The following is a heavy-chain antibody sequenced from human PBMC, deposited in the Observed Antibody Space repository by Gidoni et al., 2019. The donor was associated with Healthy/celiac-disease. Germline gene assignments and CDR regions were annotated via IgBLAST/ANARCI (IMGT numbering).Heavy chain of an antibody. J-gene: IGHJ4*02. Sequence: QLQLQESGPGLVKPSETLSLTCTVSGGSISSSSDYWGWIRQPPGKGLEWIGSIYYSGRTSYNPSLKRRVTISVDTSKNQFSLKLSSVTAADTAVYYCARLIYNDYVWGSYRSRPHFDYWGQGTLVTVSS. D-gene: IGHD3-16*02. CDR2: IYYSGRT. V-gene: IGHV4-39*01. CDR1: GGSISSSSDY. CDR3: ARLIYNDYVWGSYRSRPHFDY.